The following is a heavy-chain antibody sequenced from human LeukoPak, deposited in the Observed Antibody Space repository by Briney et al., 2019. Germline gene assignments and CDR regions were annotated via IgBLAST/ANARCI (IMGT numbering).Heavy chain of an antibody. V-gene: IGHV1-46*01. Sequence: GASVKVSCKASGYNFIGYYIHWLRQAPGQGLEWMGIINPSGGTTVYAQKFHDRVTMTRDTSTSTVYMEVSSLRPEDTAVYYCARPTSIIPASNVYYYYYAMNVWGQGTTVTVSS. CDR1: GYNFIGYY. D-gene: IGHD2-2*01. J-gene: IGHJ6*02. CDR2: INPSGGTT. CDR3: ARPTSIIPASNVYYYYYAMNV.